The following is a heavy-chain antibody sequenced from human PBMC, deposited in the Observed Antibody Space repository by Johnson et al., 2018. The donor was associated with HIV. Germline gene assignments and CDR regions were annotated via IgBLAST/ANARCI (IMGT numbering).Heavy chain of an antibody. Sequence: VQLVESGGGVVQPGGSLRLSCAASGFTFSMSSMHWVRQAPGKGLEWVSGINWSGGNTDYADSVKGRFTISRDNAKNSLYLQMNSLRAEDTALYYCARDPRSWYDDAFDIWGQGTIVTVSS. CDR2: INWSGGNT. D-gene: IGHD6-13*01. J-gene: IGHJ3*02. CDR3: ARDPRSWYDDAFDI. V-gene: IGHV3-20*04. CDR1: GFTFSMSS.